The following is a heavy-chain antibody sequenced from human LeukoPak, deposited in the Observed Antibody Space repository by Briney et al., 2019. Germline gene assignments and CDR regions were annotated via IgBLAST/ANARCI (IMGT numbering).Heavy chain of an antibody. J-gene: IGHJ4*02. CDR1: GFTFSSYG. V-gene: IGHV3-53*01. CDR2: IYSGGST. CDR3: ARAGLVYYFDY. D-gene: IGHD3/OR15-3a*01. Sequence: PGGSLRLSCAASGFTFSSYGMSWVRQAPGKGLEWVSGIYSGGSTYYADSVKGRFTISRDNSKNTLYLQMNSLRAEDTAVYYCARAGLVYYFDYWGQGTLVTVSS.